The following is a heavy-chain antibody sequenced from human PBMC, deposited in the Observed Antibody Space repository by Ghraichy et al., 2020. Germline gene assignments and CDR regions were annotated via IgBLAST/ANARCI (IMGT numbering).Heavy chain of an antibody. CDR2: IYSSGST. V-gene: IGHV4-59*01. CDR3: AREDYSDSSGYYRI. D-gene: IGHD3-22*01. Sequence: SETLSLTCTVSGGSISSYYWNWIRQPPGKGLEWIGYIYSSGSTNYNPSLKSRLTISVDTSKNQFSLKLSSVTAADTAMYYCAREDYSDSSGYYRIWGQGTLVTVSS. CDR1: GGSISSYY. J-gene: IGHJ4*02.